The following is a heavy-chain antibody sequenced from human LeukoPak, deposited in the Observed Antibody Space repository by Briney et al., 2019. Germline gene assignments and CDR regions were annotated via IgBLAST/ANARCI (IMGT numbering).Heavy chain of an antibody. CDR2: FDPEDGET. V-gene: IGHV1-24*01. Sequence: ASVKVSCKVSGYTLTELSMHWVRQAPGKGLEWMGGFDPEDGETIYAQKFQGRVTMTEDTSTDTAYMELSSLRSEDTAVYYCATNHYDILTGYHNVHHFDYWGQGTLVTVSS. D-gene: IGHD3-9*01. CDR3: ATNHYDILTGYHNVHHFDY. CDR1: GYTLTELS. J-gene: IGHJ4*02.